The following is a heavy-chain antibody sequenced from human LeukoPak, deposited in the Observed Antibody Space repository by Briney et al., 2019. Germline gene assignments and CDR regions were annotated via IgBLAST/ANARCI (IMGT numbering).Heavy chain of an antibody. V-gene: IGHV4-39*07. J-gene: IGHJ3*02. CDR2: IYYSGST. Sequence: SETLSLTCTVSGGSISSSSYYWGWIRQPPGKGLEWIGSIYYSGSTYYNPSLKSRVTISVDTSKNQFSLKLSSVTAADTAVYYCARVQYCSSTSCYRDGDAFDIWGQGTMVTVSS. D-gene: IGHD2-2*02. CDR1: GGSISSSSYY. CDR3: ARVQYCSSTSCYRDGDAFDI.